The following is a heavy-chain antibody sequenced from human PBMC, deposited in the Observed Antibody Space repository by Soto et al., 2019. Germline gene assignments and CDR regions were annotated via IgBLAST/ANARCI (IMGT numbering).Heavy chain of an antibody. CDR2: ILVDGRT. Sequence: GGSLRLSCAASGFICSSYDMRWVRQAPGKGLEWVSTILVDGRTFYVDSVKGRFTISRDNSKNTVYLQMNSLTAGDTALYYCAKATATGGGAFDICGQGTMVTVSS. CDR1: GFICSSYD. D-gene: IGHD2-8*02. J-gene: IGHJ3*02. V-gene: IGHV3-23*01. CDR3: AKATATGGGAFDI.